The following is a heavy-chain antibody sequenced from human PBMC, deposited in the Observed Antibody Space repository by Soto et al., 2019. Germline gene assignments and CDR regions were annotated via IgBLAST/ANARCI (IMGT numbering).Heavy chain of an antibody. CDR3: VRSGDNYNLLDY. Sequence: GGSLRLSCAASGFTFSDHYMSWIRQAPGKGLEWIGYSSNSGSFTRYADSVKGRFSISRDNAKNSLYLQINSLRGDDTAIYYCVRSGDNYNLLDYWGQGSPVTFAS. V-gene: IGHV3-11*06. J-gene: IGHJ4*02. CDR1: GFTFSDHY. CDR2: SSNSGSFT. D-gene: IGHD1-1*01.